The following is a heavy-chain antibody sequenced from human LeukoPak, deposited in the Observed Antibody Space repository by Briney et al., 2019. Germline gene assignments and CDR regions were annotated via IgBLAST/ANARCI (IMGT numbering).Heavy chain of an antibody. V-gene: IGHV1-46*01. CDR2: INPSGGST. CDR1: GYTFTGYY. D-gene: IGHD6-13*01. Sequence: GASVKVSCKASGYTFTGYYMHWVRQAPGQGLEWMGIINPSGGSTSYAQKFQGRVTMTRDMSTSTVYMELSSLRSEDTAVYYCARRRKSSSWPYYFDYWGQGTLVTVSS. J-gene: IGHJ4*02. CDR3: ARRRKSSSWPYYFDY.